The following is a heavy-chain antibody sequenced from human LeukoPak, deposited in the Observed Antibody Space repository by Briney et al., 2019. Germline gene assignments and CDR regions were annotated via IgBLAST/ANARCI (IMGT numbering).Heavy chain of an antibody. CDR1: GGSISSGGYY. V-gene: IGHV4-31*03. D-gene: IGHD3-22*01. Sequence: SETLSLTCTVSGGSISSGGYYWNWIRQHPGKGLEWIGYIYYSGSTYYNPSLKSRVTISVDTSKNQFSLKLSSVTAADTAVYYCARIAYYYDSSGYYSNYYYYMDVWGKGTTVTVSS. CDR3: ARIAYYYDSSGYYSNYYYYMDV. J-gene: IGHJ6*03. CDR2: IYYSGST.